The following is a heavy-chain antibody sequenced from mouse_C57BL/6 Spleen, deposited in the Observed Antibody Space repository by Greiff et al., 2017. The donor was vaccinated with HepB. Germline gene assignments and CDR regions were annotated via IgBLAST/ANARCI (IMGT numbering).Heavy chain of an antibody. CDR3: TRGDYYGSRGAWFAY. Sequence: EVKLVESGEGLVKPGGSLKLSCAASGFTFSSYAMSWVRQTPEKRLEWVAYISSGGDYIYYADTVKGRFTISRDNARNTLYLQMSSLKSEDTAMYYCTRGDYYGSRGAWFAYWGQGTLVTVSA. CDR2: ISSGGDYI. D-gene: IGHD1-1*01. CDR1: GFTFSSYA. V-gene: IGHV5-9-1*02. J-gene: IGHJ3*01.